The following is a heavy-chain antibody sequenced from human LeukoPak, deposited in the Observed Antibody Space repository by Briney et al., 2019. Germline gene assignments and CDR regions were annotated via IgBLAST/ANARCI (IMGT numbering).Heavy chain of an antibody. CDR1: GGSISSSSYY. J-gene: IGHJ4*02. CDR3: AREDYYYDSSGYLKD. D-gene: IGHD3-22*01. CDR2: IYYSGST. Sequence: SETLSLTCTVSGGSISSSSYYWSWIRQPPGKGLEWIGNIYYSGSTNYNPSLKSRVTISVDTSKNQFSLKLSSVTAADTAVYYCAREDYYYDSSGYLKDWGQRTLVTVSS. V-gene: IGHV4-61*05.